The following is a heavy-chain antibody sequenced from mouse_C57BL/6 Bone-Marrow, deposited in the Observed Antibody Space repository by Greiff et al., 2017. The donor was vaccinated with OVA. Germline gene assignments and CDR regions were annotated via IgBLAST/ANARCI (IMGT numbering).Heavy chain of an antibody. CDR2: ISYDGSN. D-gene: IGHD6-5*01. Sequence: EVHLVESGPGLVKPSQSLSLTCSVTGYSITSGYYWNWIRQFPGNKLEWMGYISYDGSNNYNPSLKNRISITRDTSKNQFFLKLNSVTTEDTATYYCARDSLSPGAMDYWGQGTSVTVSS. CDR3: ARDSLSPGAMDY. V-gene: IGHV3-6*01. CDR1: GYSITSGYY. J-gene: IGHJ4*01.